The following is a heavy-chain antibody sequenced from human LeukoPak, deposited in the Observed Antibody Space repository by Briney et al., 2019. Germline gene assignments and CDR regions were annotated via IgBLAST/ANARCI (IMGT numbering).Heavy chain of an antibody. CDR2: FDPEDGET. D-gene: IGHD3-10*01. Sequence: GASVKVSCKVSGYTLTELSMHWVRQAPGKGLEWMGGFDPEDGETIYAQKFQGRVTMTEDTSTDTAYMELSSLRSEDTAVYYCARVDLHGSGTLVWAFDIWGQGTMVTVSS. CDR1: GYTLTELS. J-gene: IGHJ3*02. CDR3: ARVDLHGSGTLVWAFDI. V-gene: IGHV1-24*01.